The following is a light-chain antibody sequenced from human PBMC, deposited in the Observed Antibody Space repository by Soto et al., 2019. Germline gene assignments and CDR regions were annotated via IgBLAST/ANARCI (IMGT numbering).Light chain of an antibody. Sequence: SYELTQPPSVFVSPGQTASITCSGDKLGDKYACWYQQKPGQSPVLVIYQDTKRPSGIPERFSGSNSGNTATLTISGTQAMDEADYYCQAWDNSPHVVFGGGTKLTVL. V-gene: IGLV3-1*01. CDR1: KLGDKY. J-gene: IGLJ2*01. CDR3: QAWDNSPHVV. CDR2: QDT.